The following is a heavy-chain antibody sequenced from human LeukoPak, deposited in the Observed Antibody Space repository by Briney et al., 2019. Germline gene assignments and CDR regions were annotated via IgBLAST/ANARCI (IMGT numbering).Heavy chain of an antibody. CDR2: ISGSGGST. V-gene: IGHV3-23*01. CDR1: GFTFSSYA. D-gene: IGHD1-26*01. Sequence: GGSLRLSCAASGFTFSSYAMSWVRQAPGKGLEWVSGISGSGGSTYYADSVKGRFTISRDNSKNTLYLQMNSLRAGDTAVYYCAKAMGATPFDYWGQGTLVTVSS. CDR3: AKAMGATPFDY. J-gene: IGHJ4*02.